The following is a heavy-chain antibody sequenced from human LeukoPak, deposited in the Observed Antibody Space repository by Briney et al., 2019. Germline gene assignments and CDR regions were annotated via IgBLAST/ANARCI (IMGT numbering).Heavy chain of an antibody. CDR3: ARDPLQGGDFWSGYFDY. CDR1: GFTFSSYG. J-gene: IGHJ4*02. D-gene: IGHD3-3*01. V-gene: IGHV3-30*03. CDR2: ISYDGSNE. Sequence: GGSLRLSCAASGFTFSSYGMHWVRQAPGKGLEWVAVISYDGSNEYYADSVRGRFTISRDNSKNTLYLQMNSLRAEDTAVYYCARDPLQGGDFWSGYFDYWGPGTLVTVSS.